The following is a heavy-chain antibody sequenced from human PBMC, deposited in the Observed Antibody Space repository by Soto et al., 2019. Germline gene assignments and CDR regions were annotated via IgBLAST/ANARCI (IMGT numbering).Heavy chain of an antibody. CDR1: VFTFSSYS. V-gene: IGHV3-21*01. J-gene: IGHJ6*01. D-gene: IGHD3-22*01. CDR3: ASSGYKGRRLLYYGMDV. CDR2: ISSSSSYI. Sequence: PWGSLRVSCASSVFTFSSYSMNWVRQAPGKGLEWVSSISSSSSYIYYADSVKGRFTISRDNAKNSLYLQMNSLRAEDTAVYYCASSGYKGRRLLYYGMDVWGQGTTVTVSS.